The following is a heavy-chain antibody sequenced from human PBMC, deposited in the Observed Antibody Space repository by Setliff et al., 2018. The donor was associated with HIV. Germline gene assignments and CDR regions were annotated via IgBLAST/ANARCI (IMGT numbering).Heavy chain of an antibody. V-gene: IGHV3-13*01. D-gene: IGHD6-19*01. J-gene: IGHJ4*02. CDR3: VRAPPSGWHPSFDS. CDR1: GFTFSSYD. CDR2: IGTAADT. Sequence: PGGSLRLSCAASGFTFSSYDMFWVRQVAGKGLEWVSAIGTAADTFYPASVKGRFIISRENAKNSLYLQMNSLRGGDTAVDDGVRAPPSGWHPSFDSWGQGALVTVSS.